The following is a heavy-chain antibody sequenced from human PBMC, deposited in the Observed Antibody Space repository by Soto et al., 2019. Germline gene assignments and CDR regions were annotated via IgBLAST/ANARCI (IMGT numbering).Heavy chain of an antibody. CDR3: ATFYYDSSGPDY. CDR1: GYTFGSNW. CDR2: MNSDGSEI. V-gene: IGHV3-74*01. J-gene: IGHJ4*02. Sequence: GGSLRLSCAASGYTFGSNWMHWVRQAPGKGLDWVTRMNSDGSEIDYADSVKGRFTISRDNSKNTLYLQMNSLRAEDTAVYYCATFYYDSSGPDYWGQGTLVTVSS. D-gene: IGHD3-22*01.